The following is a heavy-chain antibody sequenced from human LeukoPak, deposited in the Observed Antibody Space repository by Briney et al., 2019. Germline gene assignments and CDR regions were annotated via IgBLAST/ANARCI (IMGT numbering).Heavy chain of an antibody. V-gene: IGHV3-48*04. CDR1: GFTFSSYN. J-gene: IGHJ4*02. Sequence: GGSLRLSCAASGFTFSSYNMNWVRQAPGKGLEWVAYISSTSNTIYYTDSLKGRFTISRDNAKTSLYLQMNSLRAEDTAVYYCARGESNYFGSKYLDYWGQGTLVTVSS. D-gene: IGHD3-10*01. CDR3: ARGESNYFGSKYLDY. CDR2: ISSTSNTI.